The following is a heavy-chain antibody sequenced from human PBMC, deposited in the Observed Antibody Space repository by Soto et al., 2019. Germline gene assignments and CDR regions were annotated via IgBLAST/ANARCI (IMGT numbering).Heavy chain of an antibody. Sequence: PSQTLSLTCAISGDSVSSNSAAWNWIRQSPSGGLEWLGRTYYRSKWYNDYAVSVKSRITINPDTSKNQFSLQLNSVTPEDTAVYYCAREWDIVATTILGAFDIWGQGTRVTVSS. J-gene: IGHJ3*02. CDR3: AREWDIVATTILGAFDI. V-gene: IGHV6-1*01. D-gene: IGHD5-12*01. CDR2: TYYRSKWYN. CDR1: GDSVSSNSAA.